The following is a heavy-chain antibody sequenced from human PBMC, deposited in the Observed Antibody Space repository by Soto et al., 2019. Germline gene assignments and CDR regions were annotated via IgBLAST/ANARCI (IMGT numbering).Heavy chain of an antibody. J-gene: IGHJ4*02. CDR3: ARDGGRSSSDY. V-gene: IGHV4-31*03. CDR2: IYYDGST. D-gene: IGHD6-6*01. Sequence: SETLSLTCTVSGGSISSGGYYWSWIRQHPGKGLEWIGYIYYDGSTYYNPSLKSRVTISLDTSKNQFSLKLSSVTAADTAVYFCARDGGRSSSDYWGQGTLVTSPQ. CDR1: GGSISSGGYY.